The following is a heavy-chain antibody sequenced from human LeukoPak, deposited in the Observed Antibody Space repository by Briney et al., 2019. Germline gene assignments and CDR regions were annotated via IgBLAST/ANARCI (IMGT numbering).Heavy chain of an antibody. CDR3: ARDSITLIKDF. D-gene: IGHD3-22*01. V-gene: IGHV1-18*01. CDR1: GYTFTSYG. J-gene: IGHJ4*02. CDR2: ISPYNGNT. Sequence: GASVTVSCKASGYTFTSYGISWVRQAPGQGLEWMGWISPYNGNTNYAQKFQGRVTMTTGTSTSTAYMELRSLRSDDTAIYYCARDSITLIKDFWGQGTLVTVSS.